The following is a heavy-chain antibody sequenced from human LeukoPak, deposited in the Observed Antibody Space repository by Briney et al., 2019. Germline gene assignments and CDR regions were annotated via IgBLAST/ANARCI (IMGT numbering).Heavy chain of an antibody. CDR1: GGSISSYY. D-gene: IGHD5-18*01. Sequence: PSETLSLTCTVSGGSISSYYWSWIRQPPGKGLEWIGYIYYSGSTNYNPSLKSRVTISVDTSKNQFSLKLSPVTAADTAVYYCARALRGYSYGFDYWGQGTLVTVSS. CDR2: IYYSGST. CDR3: ARALRGYSYGFDY. V-gene: IGHV4-59*01. J-gene: IGHJ4*02.